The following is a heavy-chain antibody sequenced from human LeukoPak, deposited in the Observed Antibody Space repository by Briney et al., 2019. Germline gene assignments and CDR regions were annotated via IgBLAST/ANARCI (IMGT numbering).Heavy chain of an antibody. CDR3: ARRWEGVTYFDY. D-gene: IGHD3-10*01. J-gene: IGHJ4*02. Sequence: GGSLRLSCAASGFTFSNAWMSWVRQAPGKGLEWVSSISSSSGYIYYADSVKGRFTISRDNAKNSLFLQMNSLRAEDTAVYYCARRWEGVTYFDYWGQGTLVTVSS. V-gene: IGHV3-21*01. CDR1: GFTFSNAW. CDR2: ISSSSGYI.